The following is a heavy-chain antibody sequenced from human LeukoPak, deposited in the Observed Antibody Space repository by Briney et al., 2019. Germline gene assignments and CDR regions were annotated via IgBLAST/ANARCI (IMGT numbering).Heavy chain of an antibody. CDR1: GATFSSYA. D-gene: IGHD6-6*01. V-gene: IGHV1-69*05. CDR2: IIPIFGTA. J-gene: IGHJ5*02. Sequence: SVKVSCKVSGATFSSYAISWLRQPPGQGLKWMGGIIPIFGTANYAQKFQGRVTITTDESTSTAYMELSSLRSEDTAVYYCARGGSSSGGNWFDPWGQGTLVTVSS. CDR3: ARGGSSSGGNWFDP.